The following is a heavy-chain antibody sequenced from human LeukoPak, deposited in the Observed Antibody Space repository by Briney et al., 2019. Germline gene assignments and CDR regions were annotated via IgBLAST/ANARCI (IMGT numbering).Heavy chain of an antibody. J-gene: IGHJ4*02. Sequence: SVKVSCKASGGTFSSYAISWVRQAPGQGLEWMGGIIPIFGTANYAQKFQGRVTITAAESTTQAYMELSSLRSEDRAVYYCAREGNNHYYHSNPFDYGGQGTLVTVSS. V-gene: IGHV1-69*13. CDR2: IIPIFGTA. CDR1: GGTFSSYA. CDR3: AREGNNHYYHSNPFDY. D-gene: IGHD3-22*01.